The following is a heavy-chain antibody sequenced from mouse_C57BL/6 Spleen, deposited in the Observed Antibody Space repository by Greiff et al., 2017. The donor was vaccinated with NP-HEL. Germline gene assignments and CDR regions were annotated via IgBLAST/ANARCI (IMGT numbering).Heavy chain of an antibody. CDR1: GYTFTSYW. V-gene: IGHV1-59*01. J-gene: IGHJ4*01. D-gene: IGHD3-2*02. CDR2: IDPSDSYT. Sequence: VKLQQPGAELVRPGTSVKLSCKASGYTFTSYWMHWVKQRPGQGLEWIGVIDPSDSYTNYNQKFKGKATLTVDTSSSTAYMQLSSLTSEDSAVYYCARSSHSSGYYAMDYWGQGTSVTVSS. CDR3: ARSSHSSGYYAMDY.